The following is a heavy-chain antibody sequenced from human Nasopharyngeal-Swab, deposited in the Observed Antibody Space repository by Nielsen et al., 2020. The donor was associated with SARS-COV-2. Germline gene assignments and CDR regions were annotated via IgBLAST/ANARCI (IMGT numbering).Heavy chain of an antibody. D-gene: IGHD6-19*01. CDR2: IYHSGRT. Sequence: GSLRLSCTVSGGSISSSNWWSCVRQPPGKGLEWIGEIYHSGRTNYNPSLKSRVTISVDKSKNQFSLKLSSVTAADTAVYYCARGFSYSSGWYGGHDAFDIWGQGTMVTVSS. CDR1: GGSISSSNW. J-gene: IGHJ3*02. V-gene: IGHV4-4*02. CDR3: ARGFSYSSGWYGGHDAFDI.